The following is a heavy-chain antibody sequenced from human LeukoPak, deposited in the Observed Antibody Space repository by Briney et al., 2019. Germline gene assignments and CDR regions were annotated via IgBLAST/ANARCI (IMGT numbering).Heavy chain of an antibody. D-gene: IGHD5-18*01. Sequence: PGGSLRLSCAASGFTFSSYVMHWVRQAPGKGLEWVAVIWYDGSNKYYADSVKGRFTISRDNSKNTLYLQINSLRAEDTAVYYCARDGTAMVITNGYFDYWGQGTLVTVSS. CDR1: GFTFSSYV. J-gene: IGHJ4*02. V-gene: IGHV3-33*01. CDR2: IWYDGSNK. CDR3: ARDGTAMVITNGYFDY.